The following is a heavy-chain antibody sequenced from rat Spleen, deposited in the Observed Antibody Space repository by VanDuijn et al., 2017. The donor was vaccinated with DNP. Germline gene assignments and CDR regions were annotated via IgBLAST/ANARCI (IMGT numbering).Heavy chain of an antibody. CDR3: ARSWVGVRGIWFAY. V-gene: IGHV1-43*01. J-gene: IGHJ3*01. D-gene: IGHD4-3*01. CDR1: GYTFTSYY. CDR2: INTGSGGT. Sequence: QVQLQQSGAELAKPGSSVKISCKASGYTFTSYYITGIKQTKGQGREYLGYINTGSGGTNYNEKFKGKATLTVDKSSSTVFMQLSSLTPDDSAVYYCARSWVGVRGIWFAYWGQGTLVTVSS.